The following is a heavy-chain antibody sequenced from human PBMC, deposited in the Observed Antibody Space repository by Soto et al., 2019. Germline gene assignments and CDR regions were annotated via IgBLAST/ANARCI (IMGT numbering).Heavy chain of an antibody. J-gene: IGHJ5*01. CDR3: ARDSGFLEVADSEDS. CDR2: IGRRGDAP. CDR1: GFTFSYYG. Sequence: EVQLLESGGGLVQPGGSLRLSCEASGFTFSYYGLTWVRQAPGRGLEWVSSIGRRGDAPFYADSVRGRFSISRDNSKNTVTQQMDRLRGEDTARYYCARDSGFLEVADSEDSWGHGTQVTVSS. V-gene: IGHV3-23*01. D-gene: IGHD6-19*01.